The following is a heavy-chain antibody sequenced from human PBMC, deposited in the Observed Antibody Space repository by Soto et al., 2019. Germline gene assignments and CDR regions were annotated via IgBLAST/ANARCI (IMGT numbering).Heavy chain of an antibody. CDR2: ISSSSSYI. CDR3: ARGGIVGATTGY. Sequence: VQLVESGGGLVKPGGSLRLSCAASGFTFSSYSMNWVRQAPGKGLEWVSSISSSSSYIYYADSVKGRFTISRDNAKNSLYLQMNSLRAEDTAVYYCARGGIVGATTGYWGQGTLVTVSS. CDR1: GFTFSSYS. J-gene: IGHJ4*02. D-gene: IGHD1-26*01. V-gene: IGHV3-21*01.